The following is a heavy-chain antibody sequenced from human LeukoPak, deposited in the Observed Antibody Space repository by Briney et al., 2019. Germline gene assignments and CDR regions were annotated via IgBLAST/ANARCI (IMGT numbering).Heavy chain of an antibody. CDR3: AKDERGGARNCGGGPCYLGY. V-gene: IGHV3-23*01. D-gene: IGHD2-21*01. Sequence: GGSLRLSCAASGFTFSYYAMSWVRQAPGKGLEWVSSLRRDGVTPFYTDSVKGRFTISRDTSKNTLYLQMNSLRAEDTAIYYCAKDERGGARNCGGGPCYLGYWGQGTLITVSS. CDR1: GFTFSYYA. CDR2: LRRDGVTP. J-gene: IGHJ4*02.